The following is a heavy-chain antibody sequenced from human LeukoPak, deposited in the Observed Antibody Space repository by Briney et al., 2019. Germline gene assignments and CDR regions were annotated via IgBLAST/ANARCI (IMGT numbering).Heavy chain of an antibody. Sequence: KPSETLSLTCTVSGGSISSSSYYWGWIRQPPGKGLEWIGSIYYSGSTYYNPSLKSRVTISVDTSKNQFSLKLSSVTAADTAVYYCARETPYYYDSSGYPILGYWGQGTLVTVSS. D-gene: IGHD3-22*01. CDR2: IYYSGST. V-gene: IGHV4-39*07. CDR1: GGSISSSSYY. CDR3: ARETPYYYDSSGYPILGY. J-gene: IGHJ4*02.